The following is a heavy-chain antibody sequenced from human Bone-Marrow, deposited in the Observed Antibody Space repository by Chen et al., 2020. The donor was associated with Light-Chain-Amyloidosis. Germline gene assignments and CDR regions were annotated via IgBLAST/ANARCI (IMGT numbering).Heavy chain of an antibody. CDR3: ARRRDGYNFDY. Sequence: EVQLEQSGPEVKKPGESLKISCKGSGYTFPNYWIGWVRQTPGKGLDWLGVIYPDYSEARSSPSFEGQVTISADKSITTAYLQWRSLKASDTAMYYCARRRDGYNFDYWGQGTLVTVSS. D-gene: IGHD5-12*01. CDR1: GYTFPNYW. CDR2: IYPDYSEA. V-gene: IGHV5-51*01. J-gene: IGHJ4*02.